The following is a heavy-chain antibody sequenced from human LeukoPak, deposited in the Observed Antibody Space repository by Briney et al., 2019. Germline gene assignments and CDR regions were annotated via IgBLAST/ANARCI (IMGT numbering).Heavy chain of an antibody. D-gene: IGHD6-19*01. V-gene: IGHV3-66*01. CDR2: IYSGGTT. J-gene: IGHJ4*02. Sequence: GGSLRLSCAASGFTVSSNFMNWVRQAPGKGLEWASVIYSGGTTYYADSVKGRFTISRDNSKNTLYIEMNSLRVEDTAVYYCATISSGWYYFDYWGQGTLVTVSS. CDR3: ATISSGWYYFDY. CDR1: GFTVSSNF.